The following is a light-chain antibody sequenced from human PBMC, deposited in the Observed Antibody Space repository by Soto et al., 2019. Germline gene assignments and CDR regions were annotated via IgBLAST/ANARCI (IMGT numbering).Light chain of an antibody. V-gene: IGLV2-14*01. CDR2: EVS. CDR3: CSYASSNTPVV. Sequence: QPASVSGSPGQSITISCTGTSSDVGGYNYVSWYQQHPGKAPKLMIYEVSNRPSGISNRFSGSKSGNTASLTISGLQAEDEADYYCCSYASSNTPVVFGGGTQLTVL. J-gene: IGLJ2*01. CDR1: SSDVGGYNY.